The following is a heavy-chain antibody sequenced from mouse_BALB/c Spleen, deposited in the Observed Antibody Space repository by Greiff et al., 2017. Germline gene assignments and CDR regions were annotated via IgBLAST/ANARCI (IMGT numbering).Heavy chain of an antibody. V-gene: IGHV5-6-3*01. CDR3: ARDTLLR. CDR1: GFTFSSYG. J-gene: IGHJ3*01. CDR2: INSNGGST. Sequence: EVKVVESGGGLVQPGGSLKLSCAASGFTFSSYGMSWVRQTPDKRLELVATINSNGGSTYYPDSVKGRFTISRDNAKNTLYLQMSSLKSEDTAMYYCARDTLLRWGQGTLVTVFA. D-gene: IGHD1-1*01.